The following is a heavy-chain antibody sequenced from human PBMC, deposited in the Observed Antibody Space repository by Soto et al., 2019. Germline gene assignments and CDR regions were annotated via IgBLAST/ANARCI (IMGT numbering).Heavy chain of an antibody. V-gene: IGHV4-31*03. D-gene: IGHD2-15*01. Sequence: TLSLTCTVSGGSISSGGHYWSWIRQHPGKGLEWIGYIYYSGSTYYNPSLKSRVTISVDTSKNQFSLKVSSVTAADTAVYYCARGTVVTPNWFDPWGQGTLVTVSS. CDR3: ARGTVVTPNWFDP. CDR2: IYYSGST. CDR1: GGSISSGGHY. J-gene: IGHJ5*02.